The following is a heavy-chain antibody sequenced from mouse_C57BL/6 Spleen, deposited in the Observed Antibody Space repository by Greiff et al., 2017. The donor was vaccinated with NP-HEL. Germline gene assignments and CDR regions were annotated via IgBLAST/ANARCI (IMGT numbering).Heavy chain of an antibody. J-gene: IGHJ2*01. CDR2: IYPGDGDT. CDR1: GYAFSSSW. CDR3: ARSVKY. Sequence: QVQLQQSGPELVKPGASVKISCKASGYAFSSSWMNWVKQRPGKGLEWIGRIYPGDGDTTYNGKFKGKATLTADKSSSTAYMQLSSLTSEDAAVYFCARSVKYWGQGTTLTVSS. V-gene: IGHV1-82*01. D-gene: IGHD1-1*01.